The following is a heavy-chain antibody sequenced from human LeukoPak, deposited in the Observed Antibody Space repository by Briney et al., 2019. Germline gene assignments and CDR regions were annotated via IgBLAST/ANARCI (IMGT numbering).Heavy chain of an antibody. CDR1: GFTFSSYA. V-gene: IGHV3-23*01. Sequence: HPGGSLRLSCAASGFTFSSYAMSWVRQAPGKGLEWVSAISGSGGSTYYADSVKGRFTISRDNSKNTLYLQMNSLRAEDTAVYYCAKDRVYWTAAGTLDDYWGQGTLVTVSS. CDR3: AKDRVYWTAAGTLDDY. CDR2: ISGSGGST. J-gene: IGHJ4*02. D-gene: IGHD6-13*01.